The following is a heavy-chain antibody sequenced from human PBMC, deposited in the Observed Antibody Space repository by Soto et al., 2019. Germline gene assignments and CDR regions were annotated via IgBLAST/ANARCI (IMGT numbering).Heavy chain of an antibody. CDR2: INPSGGST. V-gene: IGHV1-46*01. D-gene: IGHD1-26*01. Sequence: QVQLVQSGAEVKKPGASVKVSCKASGYTFTSYYMHWVRQAPGQGLEWMGIINPSGGSTSYAQKFQGRVTMTRDTSTSTVYMELSSLRSEDTAVYYCAFVGATMSYYYYYGMDVWGQGTTVTVSS. J-gene: IGHJ6*02. CDR3: AFVGATMSYYYYYGMDV. CDR1: GYTFTSYY.